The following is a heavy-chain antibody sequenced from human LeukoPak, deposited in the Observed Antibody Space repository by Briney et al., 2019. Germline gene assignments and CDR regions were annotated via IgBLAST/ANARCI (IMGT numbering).Heavy chain of an antibody. D-gene: IGHD3-10*02. J-gene: IGHJ6*02. CDR2: ISSSSSYI. CDR3: AREDDYYVGEEQGYYYYYGMDV. Sequence: GGSLRLSCAASGFTFSSYSMNWVRQAPGKGLEWVSSISSSSSYIYYADSVKGRFTISRDNSKNTLYLQMNSLRAEDTAVYYCAREDDYYVGEEQGYYYYYGMDVWGQGTTVTVSS. V-gene: IGHV3-21*01. CDR1: GFTFSSYS.